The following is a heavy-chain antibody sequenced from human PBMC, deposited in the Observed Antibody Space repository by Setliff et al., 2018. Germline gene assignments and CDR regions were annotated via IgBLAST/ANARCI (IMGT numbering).Heavy chain of an antibody. CDR2: IYYSRST. V-gene: IGHV4-59*11. CDR1: GGSISSHY. D-gene: IGHD6-19*01. CDR3: TRRSANSSAD. J-gene: IGHJ4*02. Sequence: PSETLSLTCTVSGGSISSHYWSWIRQPPGKGLEWIGSIYYSRSTNYNPSLKSRVTISVDTSKNQFSLKLSSVTAADTAVYYCTRRSANSSADWGQGTLVTVSS.